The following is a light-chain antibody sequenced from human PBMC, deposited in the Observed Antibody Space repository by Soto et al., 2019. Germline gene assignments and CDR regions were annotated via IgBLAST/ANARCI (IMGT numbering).Light chain of an antibody. CDR3: QTWGTGIRV. J-gene: IGLJ2*01. CDR2: VNIDGSH. V-gene: IGLV4-69*01. CDR1: SGHRNYA. Sequence: QSVLTQSPSASASLGASVTLTCTLSSGHRNYAIAWHQQHPEKGPRYLMKVNIDGSHNKGDGIPDRFSGSSSGAERYLTISSLQSEDEADYYCQTWGTGIRVFGGGTKVTVL.